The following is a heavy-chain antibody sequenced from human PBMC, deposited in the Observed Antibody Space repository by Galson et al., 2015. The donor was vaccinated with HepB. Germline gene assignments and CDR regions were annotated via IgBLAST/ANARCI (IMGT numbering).Heavy chain of an antibody. V-gene: IGHV3-74*01. CDR1: GFTFSSYW. CDR2: INSDGSST. CDR3: ARARGYCSGGSCYTVAAFDI. D-gene: IGHD2-15*01. Sequence: SLRLSCAASGFTFSSYWMHWVRQAPGKGLVWVSRINSDGSSTSYADSVKGRFTISRDNAKNTLYLQMNSLRAEDTAVYYCARARGYCSGGSCYTVAAFDIWGQGTMVTVSS. J-gene: IGHJ3*02.